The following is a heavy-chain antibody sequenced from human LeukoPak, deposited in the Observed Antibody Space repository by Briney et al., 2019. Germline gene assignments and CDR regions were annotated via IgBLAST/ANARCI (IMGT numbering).Heavy chain of an antibody. V-gene: IGHV3-66*01. J-gene: IGHJ4*02. CDR2: LYSNGDT. CDR1: GLTVTNNY. Sequence: GGSLRLSCAASGLTVTNNYWHWVRQPPGKGPEWISLLYSNGDTKYSDSVKGRFTFSRDNSKNTLYLQMNGLRAEDTAVYYCTYGDYPLTYWGQGTLVSVSS. D-gene: IGHD4-17*01. CDR3: TYGDYPLTY.